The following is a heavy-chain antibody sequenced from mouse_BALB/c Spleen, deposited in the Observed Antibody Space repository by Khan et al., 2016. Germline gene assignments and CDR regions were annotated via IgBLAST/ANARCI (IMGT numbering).Heavy chain of an antibody. D-gene: IGHD2-14*01. Sequence: EVELVESGGGLVQPGGSLKLSCAASGFTFSTYGMSWVRQTPDKRLELVATINSNGGSTYYPDSVKGRFTISRDNAKNTLYRQMSSLKSEDTAMXYCARENYRYYFDYWGQGTTLTVSS. CDR1: GFTFSTYG. V-gene: IGHV5-6-3*01. CDR3: ARENYRYYFDY. J-gene: IGHJ2*01. CDR2: INSNGGST.